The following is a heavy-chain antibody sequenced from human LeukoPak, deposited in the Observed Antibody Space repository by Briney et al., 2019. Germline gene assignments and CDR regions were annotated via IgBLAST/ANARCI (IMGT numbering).Heavy chain of an antibody. V-gene: IGHV4-61*02. D-gene: IGHD1-26*01. J-gene: IGHJ3*01. CDR1: GGSISSGSYY. Sequence: SQTLSLTCTVSGGSISSGSYYWSWIRQPAGKGLEWIGRIHTSGSTNYNPSVKSRVTISVDTSKNQFSLKLSSVTAADTAVYYCARDVGGTFHVFDVWGQGTVVTVSS. CDR3: ARDVGGTFHVFDV. CDR2: IHTSGST.